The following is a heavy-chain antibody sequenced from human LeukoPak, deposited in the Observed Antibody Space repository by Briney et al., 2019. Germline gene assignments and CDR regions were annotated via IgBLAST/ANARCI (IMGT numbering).Heavy chain of an antibody. Sequence: PGGSLRLSCAASGFTFSSYWMSWVRQAPGKGLEWVANIKQDGSEIHYVDSVKGRFTISRENAKNSLYLQMNSLRAEDTAVYYCARHCGGDCYGMDVWGQGTTVTVSS. J-gene: IGHJ6*02. D-gene: IGHD2-21*01. CDR2: IKQDGSEI. CDR1: GFTFSSYW. V-gene: IGHV3-7*01. CDR3: ARHCGGDCYGMDV.